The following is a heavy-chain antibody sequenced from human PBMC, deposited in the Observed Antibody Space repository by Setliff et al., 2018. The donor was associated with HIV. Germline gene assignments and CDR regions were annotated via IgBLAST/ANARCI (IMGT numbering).Heavy chain of an antibody. V-gene: IGHV4-59*05. CDR2: IYYSGST. CDR3: ARHDGMKAARRYNNDYMDV. Sequence: PSETLSLTCTVSGGSISSYYWSWVRQPAGKGLEWIGSIYYSGSTYSNPSLKSRVTISVDTSKNQFSLKLSSVTAADTAVYYCARHDGMKAARRYNNDYMDVWGKGTTVTVSS. CDR1: GGSISSYY. J-gene: IGHJ6*03. D-gene: IGHD6-6*01.